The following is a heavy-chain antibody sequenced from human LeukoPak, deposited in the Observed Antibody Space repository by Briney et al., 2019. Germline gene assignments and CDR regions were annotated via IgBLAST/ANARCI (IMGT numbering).Heavy chain of an antibody. J-gene: IGHJ4*02. V-gene: IGHV1-3*01. Sequence: ASVNLSCNSSGYTFTSYAIHLVRQAPGQRLELMGWINAANGNTKYSQKFQGRVTITRDTSASTAYMELSSLRSEDTAVYYCARSPQIFRPGFFDYWGQGTLVTVSS. D-gene: IGHD2-15*01. CDR1: GYTFTSYA. CDR2: INAANGNT. CDR3: ARSPQIFRPGFFDY.